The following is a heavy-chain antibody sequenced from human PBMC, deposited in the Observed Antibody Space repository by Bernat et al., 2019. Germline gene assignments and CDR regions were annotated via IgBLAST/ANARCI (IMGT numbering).Heavy chain of an antibody. CDR1: GDSVSSNSAT. J-gene: IGHJ5*02. Sequence: QVQLQQSGPGLVKPSQTLSLTCAISGDSVSSNSATWNWIRQSPSRGLEWLGRTYYRSRWYNDYAVSVKSRIAINPDTSKNQFSLQLNSVTPEDTAVYYCARDELRGTGGTQWFDHWGQGTLVTVSS. CDR2: TYYRSRWYN. V-gene: IGHV6-1*01. D-gene: IGHD3/OR15-3a*01. CDR3: ARDELRGTGGTQWFDH.